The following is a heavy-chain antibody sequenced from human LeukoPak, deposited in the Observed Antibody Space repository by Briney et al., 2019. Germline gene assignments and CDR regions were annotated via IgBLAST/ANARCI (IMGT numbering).Heavy chain of an antibody. CDR2: IYHSGTT. CDR1: VYSISNGFL. V-gene: IGHV4-38-2*02. CDR3: TRLSHVAGAAKVSWFDP. J-gene: IGHJ5*02. D-gene: IGHD1-26*01. Sequence: PSETLSLTCTVSVYSISNGFLWGWIRQPPGKGLAWIGSIYHSGTTYYNPSLNSRVTMSVDTSKNQFSLKLSSVTAADTAVYYCTRLSHVAGAAKVSWFDPWSQGTLVTVSS.